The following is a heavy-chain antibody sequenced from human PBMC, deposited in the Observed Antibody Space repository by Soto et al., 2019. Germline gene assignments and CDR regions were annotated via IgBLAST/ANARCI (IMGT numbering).Heavy chain of an antibody. CDR1: GFTFSSYA. CDR2: ISGSSTST. J-gene: IGHJ4*02. CDR3: AKDPSSGFAMENYFDY. Sequence: EVQLSGSGGGLVQPGGSLRLSCAASGFTFSSYAMSWVRQAPGKGLEWVSAISGSSTSTYYADSVKGRFTISRDNSKNTLYLQMNSLRAEDTAVYYFAKDPSSGFAMENYFDYWGQGTLVTVSS. D-gene: IGHD3-10*01. V-gene: IGHV3-23*01.